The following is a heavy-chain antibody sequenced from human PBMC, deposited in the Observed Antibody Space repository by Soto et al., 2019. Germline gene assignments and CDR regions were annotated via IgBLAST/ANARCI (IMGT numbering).Heavy chain of an antibody. CDR2: INPSGGST. V-gene: IGHV1-46*01. D-gene: IGHD3-10*01. J-gene: IGHJ4*02. CDR3: ASFRSGRPGFFDY. Sequence: ASVKVSCKASGYTFTSYYMHWVREAPGQGLEWMGIINPSGGSTSYAQKFQGRVTMTRDTSTSTVYMELSSLRSEDTAVYYCASFRSGRPGFFDYWGQGTLVTVSS. CDR1: GYTFTSYY.